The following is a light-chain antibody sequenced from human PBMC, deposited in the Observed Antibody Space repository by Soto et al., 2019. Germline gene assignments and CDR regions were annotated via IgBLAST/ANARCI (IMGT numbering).Light chain of an antibody. CDR2: KAS. V-gene: IGKV1-5*03. J-gene: IGKJ1*01. CDR1: QTISSW. CDR3: QHYNSYSEA. Sequence: DIQMTQSPSTPAGSVGKRVIITFXASQTISSWLAWYQQKPGKAPKLLIYKASTLKSGVPSRFSGSGSGTEFTLTISSLQPDDFATYYCQHYNSYSEAFGQGTKVDIK.